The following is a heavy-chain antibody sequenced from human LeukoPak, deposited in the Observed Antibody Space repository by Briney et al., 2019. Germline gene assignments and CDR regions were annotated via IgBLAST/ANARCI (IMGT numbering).Heavy chain of an antibody. Sequence: ASVKVSCKASGYTFTSYAMNWVRQVPGQGLEWMGWINTNTGNPTYAQGFTGRFVFSLDTSVSTAYLQISSLKAEDAAVYYCARVLYYDFWSGYSTEFDPWGQGTLVTVSS. CDR2: INTNTGNP. V-gene: IGHV7-4-1*02. CDR1: GYTFTSYA. CDR3: ARVLYYDFWSGYSTEFDP. D-gene: IGHD3-3*01. J-gene: IGHJ5*02.